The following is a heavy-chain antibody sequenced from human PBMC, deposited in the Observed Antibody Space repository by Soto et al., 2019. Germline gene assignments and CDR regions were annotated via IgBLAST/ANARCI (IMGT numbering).Heavy chain of an antibody. V-gene: IGHV4-39*01. CDR3: ARNFYGSGRPDFDY. J-gene: IGHJ4*02. CDR1: GGSISSSSYY. Sequence: QLQLQESGPGLVKPSATLSLTCTVSGGSISSSSYYWGWIRQTPGKGLEWIGNIYSTGSTYYNPSLKSRVTISVDTSKNQFSLKLNSVTAADTAVYYCARNFYGSGRPDFDYWGQGTLVTVSS. D-gene: IGHD3-10*01. CDR2: IYSTGST.